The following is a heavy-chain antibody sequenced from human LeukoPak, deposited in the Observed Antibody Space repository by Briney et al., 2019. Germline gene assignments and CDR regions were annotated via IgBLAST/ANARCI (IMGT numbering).Heavy chain of an antibody. J-gene: IGHJ4*02. CDR3: ARVVLRYFDWLSGDFDY. D-gene: IGHD3-9*01. CDR2: ISAYNGNT. V-gene: IGHV1-18*01. Sequence: GASVKVSCKASGYTFTSYGISWVRQAPGQGLEWMGWISAYNGNTNYAQKLQGRVTMTTDTSTSTAYMELRSLRSDDTAVYYCARVVLRYFDWLSGDFDYWGQGTLVTVSS. CDR1: GYTFTSYG.